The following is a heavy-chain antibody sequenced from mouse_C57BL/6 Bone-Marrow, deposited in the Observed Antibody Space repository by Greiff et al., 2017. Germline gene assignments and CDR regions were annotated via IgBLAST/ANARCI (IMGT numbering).Heavy chain of an antibody. Sequence: EVQVVESGEGLVKPGGSLKLSCAASGFTFSSYAMFWVRQTPEKRLEWVAYISSGGDYIYYADTVKGRFTISSDNARNTLYLQMSSLKSEDTAMYYCTRDVAPYAMDYWGQGTSVTVSS. CDR2: ISSGGDYI. CDR1: GFTFSSYA. CDR3: TRDVAPYAMDY. J-gene: IGHJ4*01. V-gene: IGHV5-9-1*02.